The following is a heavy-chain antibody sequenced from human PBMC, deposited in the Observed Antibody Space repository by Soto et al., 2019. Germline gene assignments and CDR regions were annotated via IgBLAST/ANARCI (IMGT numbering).Heavy chain of an antibody. CDR3: ARQIYDSDTGPNFKYYFDS. J-gene: IGHJ4*02. Sequence: GESVTTSCKVSGYSFAGYWITWVRQKPGKGLEWMGRIDPSDSQTYYSPSFRGHVTISVTKSITTVFLQWSSLRASDTAMYYCARQIYDSDTGPNFKYYFDSWGQGTPVTVSS. CDR1: GYSFAGYW. D-gene: IGHD3-22*01. V-gene: IGHV5-10-1*01. CDR2: IDPSDSQT.